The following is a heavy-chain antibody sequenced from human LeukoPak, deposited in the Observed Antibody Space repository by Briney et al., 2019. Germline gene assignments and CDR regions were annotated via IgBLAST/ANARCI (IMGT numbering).Heavy chain of an antibody. J-gene: IGHJ6*02. CDR3: ARELTGIAAAGTGAYYYYGMDV. CDR2: ISSSGSII. Sequence: GGSLRLSCAASGFTFSSYEMNWVRQAPGKGLEWVSCISSSGSIIYYADSVKGRFTISRDNAKNSLYLQMNSLRAEDTAVYYCARELTGIAAAGTGAYYYYGMDVWGQGTTVTVSS. V-gene: IGHV3-48*03. CDR1: GFTFSSYE. D-gene: IGHD6-13*01.